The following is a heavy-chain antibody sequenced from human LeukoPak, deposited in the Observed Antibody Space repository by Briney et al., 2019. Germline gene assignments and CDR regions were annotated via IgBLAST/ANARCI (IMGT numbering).Heavy chain of an antibody. V-gene: IGHV1-8*01. CDR3: ARGRDYDILTGYYDYFGY. J-gene: IGHJ4*02. Sequence: ASVKVSCKASGYTFTSYDINWVRQATGQGLEWMGWMNPNSGNTGYAQKFQGRVTMTRNTSISTAYMELSSLRSEDTAVYYCARGRDYDILTGYYDYFGYWGQGTLVTVSS. CDR1: GYTFTSYD. D-gene: IGHD3-9*01. CDR2: MNPNSGNT.